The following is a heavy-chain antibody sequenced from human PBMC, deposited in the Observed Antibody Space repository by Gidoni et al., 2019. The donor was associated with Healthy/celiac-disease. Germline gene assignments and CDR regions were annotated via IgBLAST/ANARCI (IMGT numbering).Heavy chain of an antibody. CDR3: ARDRNLRYSYGFDAFDI. J-gene: IGHJ3*02. Sequence: EVQLVESGGGLVQPGGSLRLSCAASGFTFSSYSMNWVRQAPGKGLGWVSYISSSSSTIYYADSVKGRFTISRDNAKNSLYLQMNSLRAEDTAVYYCARDRNLRYSYGFDAFDIWGQGTMVTVSS. D-gene: IGHD5-18*01. CDR2: ISSSSSTI. CDR1: GFTFSSYS. V-gene: IGHV3-48*01.